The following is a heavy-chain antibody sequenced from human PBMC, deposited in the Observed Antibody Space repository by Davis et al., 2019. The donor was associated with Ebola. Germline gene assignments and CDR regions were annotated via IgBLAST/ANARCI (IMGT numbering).Heavy chain of an antibody. D-gene: IGHD3-9*01. CDR1: GGTFSSYA. CDR3: ARAENVLRYFDWLSIFDY. V-gene: IGHV1-69*04. CDR2: IIPILGIA. J-gene: IGHJ4*02. Sequence: AASVKVSCKASGGTFSSYAISWVRRAPGQGLEWMGRIIPILGIANYAQKFQGRVTITADKSTSTAYMELSSLRSEDTAVYYCARAENVLRYFDWLSIFDYWGQGTLVTVSS.